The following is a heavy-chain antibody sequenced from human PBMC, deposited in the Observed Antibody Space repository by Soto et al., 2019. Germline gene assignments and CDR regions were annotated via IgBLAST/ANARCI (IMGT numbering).Heavy chain of an antibody. D-gene: IGHD3-10*01. V-gene: IGHV4-34*01. CDR2: INHSGST. J-gene: IGHJ5*02. Sequence: SETLSLTCAVYGGSFSGYYWSWIRQPPGKGLEWIGEINHSGSTNYNPSLKSRVTISVDASKNQFSLKLSSVTAADTAVYYCARARGGGSGSYDWFDPRGQGTLVTVSS. CDR3: ARARGGGSGSYDWFDP. CDR1: GGSFSGYY.